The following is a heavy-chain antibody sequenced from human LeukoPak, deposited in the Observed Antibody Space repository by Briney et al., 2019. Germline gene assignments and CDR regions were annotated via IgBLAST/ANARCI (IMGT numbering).Heavy chain of an antibody. J-gene: IGHJ3*02. CDR1: GYSFTCYW. D-gene: IGHD1-26*01. V-gene: IGHV5-51*01. CDR2: IYPGDSDT. CDR3: ARLIPSGSFSFDI. Sequence: GESLKIFCKGSGYSFTCYWIGWVRPMPGKGLEWMGIIYPGDSDTRYSPSFQGQVTISADKSISTAYPQWSSLKASDTAMYYCARLIPSGSFSFDIWGQGTMVTVSS.